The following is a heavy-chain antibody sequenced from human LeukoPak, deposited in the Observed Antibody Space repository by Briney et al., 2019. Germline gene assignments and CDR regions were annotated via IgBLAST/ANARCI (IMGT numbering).Heavy chain of an antibody. CDR3: ADILAGASSN. CDR2: ITNTGGTT. J-gene: IGHJ4*02. V-gene: IGHV3-23*01. CDR1: GFTFSTYA. Sequence: GGSLRLSCAASGFTFSTYAMRWFRQAPGKGLEWVSAITNTGGTTYYADSVKGRFTISRDNSKNTLFLQMNNLRADDTAIYYCADILAGASSNWGQGTLVTVSS. D-gene: IGHD1-26*01.